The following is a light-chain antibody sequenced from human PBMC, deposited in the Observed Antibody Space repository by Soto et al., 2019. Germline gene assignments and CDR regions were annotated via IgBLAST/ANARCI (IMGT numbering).Light chain of an antibody. CDR2: LGS. V-gene: IGKV2-28*01. CDR1: QSLLHSNGYTY. CDR3: MQALQTPIT. J-gene: IGKJ5*01. Sequence: DIVMTQSPLSLPVTPGAPASISCRSSQSLLHSNGYTYLDWYLQKPGQSPQVLIFLGSNRASGVPARFSGSGSGTDFTLKISTVEAEDVGLYYCMQALQTPITFGQGTRLEIK.